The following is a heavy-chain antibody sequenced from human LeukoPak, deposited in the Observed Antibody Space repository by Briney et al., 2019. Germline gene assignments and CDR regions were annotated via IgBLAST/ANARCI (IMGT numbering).Heavy chain of an antibody. Sequence: GRSLRLSCAASGFTFDDYAMHWVRQAPGKGLEWVSGISWNSGSIGYADSVKGRFTISRDNAKNSLYLQMNSLRAEDTALYYCAKEQSHRDNIDYWGQGTLVTVSS. J-gene: IGHJ4*02. CDR3: AKEQSHRDNIDY. CDR2: ISWNSGSI. V-gene: IGHV3-9*01. D-gene: IGHD1-1*01. CDR1: GFTFDDYA.